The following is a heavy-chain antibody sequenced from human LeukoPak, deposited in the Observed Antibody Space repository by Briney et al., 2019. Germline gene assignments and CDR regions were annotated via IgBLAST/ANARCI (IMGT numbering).Heavy chain of an antibody. CDR2: IRYDGSNK. Sequence: PGGSLRLSCAASGFTFSSYEMNWVRQAPGKGLEWVAFIRYDGSNKYYADSVKGRFTISRDNSKNTLYLQMNSLRAEDTAVYYCARTMVRGVTPFDPWGQGTLVTVSS. CDR3: ARTMVRGVTPFDP. J-gene: IGHJ5*02. CDR1: GFTFSSYE. D-gene: IGHD3-10*01. V-gene: IGHV3-30*02.